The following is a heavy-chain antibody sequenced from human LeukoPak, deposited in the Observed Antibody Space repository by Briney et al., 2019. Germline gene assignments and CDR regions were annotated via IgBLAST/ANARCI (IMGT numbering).Heavy chain of an antibody. V-gene: IGHV3-30*18. CDR1: GFTFSSYD. CDR3: ANGDNVRY. CDR2: ISYDGSNK. Sequence: GGSLRLSCAASGFTFSSYDMHWVRQAPGKGLEWVTAISYDGSNKYYADSVKGRFTISRDNSKNTLYLQMNSLRAEDTAVYYCANGDNVRYWGQGTLVTVSS. D-gene: IGHD5-24*01. J-gene: IGHJ4*02.